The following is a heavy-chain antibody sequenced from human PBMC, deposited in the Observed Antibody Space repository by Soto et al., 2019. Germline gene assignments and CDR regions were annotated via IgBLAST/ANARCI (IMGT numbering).Heavy chain of an antibody. V-gene: IGHV3-13*01. J-gene: IGHJ4*02. Sequence: RRLSCAASGFTFSSYDMHWVRQATGEGLEWVSAIGTAGDTYYPGSVKGRFTVSRGNAKNSLYLQMNSLRAEDTAVYYCARVNSSSWSNFDYWGQGTLVTVSS. CDR2: IGTAGDT. CDR1: GFTFSSYD. CDR3: ARVNSSSWSNFDY. D-gene: IGHD6-13*01.